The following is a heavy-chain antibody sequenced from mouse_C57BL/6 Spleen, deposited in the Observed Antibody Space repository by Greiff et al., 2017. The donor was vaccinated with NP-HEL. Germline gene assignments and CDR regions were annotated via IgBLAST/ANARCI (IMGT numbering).Heavy chain of an antibody. CDR3: ARGPITTVVEGFAY. J-gene: IGHJ3*01. Sequence: EVKVVESGPELVKPGASVKISCKASGYSFTGYYMNWVKQSPEKSLEWIGEINPSTGGTTYNQKFKAKATLTVDKSSSTAYMQLKSLTSEDSAVYYCARGPITTVVEGFAYWGQGTLVTVSA. CDR1: GYSFTGYY. V-gene: IGHV1-42*01. CDR2: INPSTGGT. D-gene: IGHD1-1*01.